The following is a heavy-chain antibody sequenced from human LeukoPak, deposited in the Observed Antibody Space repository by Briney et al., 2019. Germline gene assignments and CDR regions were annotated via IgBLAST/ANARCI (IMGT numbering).Heavy chain of an antibody. J-gene: IGHJ3*02. D-gene: IGHD1-26*01. CDR3: ARPIKLKWEPNHDAFDI. CDR2: IYYSGNT. V-gene: IGHV4-39*01. CDR1: GVSISSSNSY. Sequence: SETLSLTCTVSGVSISSSNSYWGWIRQPPGKGLEWIGSIYYSGNTYYNASLKSQVSISIDTSKNQFSLRLTSVTAADTAVYYCARPIKLKWEPNHDAFDIWGQGTMVTVSS.